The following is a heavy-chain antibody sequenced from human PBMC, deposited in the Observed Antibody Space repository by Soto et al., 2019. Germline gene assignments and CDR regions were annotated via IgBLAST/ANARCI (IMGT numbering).Heavy chain of an antibody. CDR1: GGSIRSSSYY. D-gene: IGHD3-3*02. CDR2: IYYSGST. CDR3: ASPKIAFYNWFDP. J-gene: IGHJ5*02. V-gene: IGHV4-39*01. Sequence: SSETPSLTPTVSGGSIRSSSYYWGWIRQPPGKGLEWIGSIYYSGSTYYNPSLKSRVTISVDTSKNQFSLKLSSVTAADTAVYYCASPKIAFYNWFDPWGQGTRVTVAS.